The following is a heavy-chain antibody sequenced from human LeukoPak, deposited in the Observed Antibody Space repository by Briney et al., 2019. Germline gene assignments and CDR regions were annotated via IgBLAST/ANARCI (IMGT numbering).Heavy chain of an antibody. J-gene: IGHJ4*02. CDR3: AKWGDYDVLTGYYVSDF. CDR2: ISGRSDNT. D-gene: IGHD3-9*01. V-gene: IGHV3-23*01. CDR1: GFTFSNSA. Sequence: GGSLRLSCAASGFTFSNSAMNWVRQAPGKGLEGVSAISGRSDNTYYADSVKGRFTLSRESSKNTLYLQMNSLRADDTAVYYCAKWGDYDVLTGYYVSDFWGQGTLVTVSS.